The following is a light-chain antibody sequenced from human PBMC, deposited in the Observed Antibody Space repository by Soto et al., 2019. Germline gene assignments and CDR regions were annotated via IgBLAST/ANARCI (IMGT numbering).Light chain of an antibody. CDR3: QHDYSWPLT. V-gene: IGKV1-12*01. J-gene: IGKJ4*01. CDR1: QDISDT. CDR2: ATS. Sequence: LMTQSPSTLSASAGDSATINCRASQDISDTLAWYQHKPGKTPKLLIYATSNLQTGVPARFSGSGSGTEFTLTISSLQPEDFAAYFCQHDYSWPLTFGPGTKVAIK.